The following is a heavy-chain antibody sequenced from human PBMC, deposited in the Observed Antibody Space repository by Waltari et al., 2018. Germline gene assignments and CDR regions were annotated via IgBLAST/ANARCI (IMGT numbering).Heavy chain of an antibody. J-gene: IGHJ6*02. CDR3: ARVAVAEDYYYYGMDV. Sequence: QVQLVQSGAEVKKPGASVKVSCKASGYTFTGYYMHWVRQAPGQGLEWMGWMNPNSGGTNYAQKFQGRVTMTRDTSISTAYMELSRLRSDDTAVYYCARVAVAEDYYYYGMDVWGQGTTVTVSS. CDR1: GYTFTGYY. V-gene: IGHV1-2*02. CDR2: MNPNSGGT. D-gene: IGHD6-19*01.